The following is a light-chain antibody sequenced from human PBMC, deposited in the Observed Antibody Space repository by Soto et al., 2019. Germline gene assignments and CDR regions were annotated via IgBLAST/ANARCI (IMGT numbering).Light chain of an antibody. V-gene: IGLV2-14*01. J-gene: IGLJ1*01. CDR3: CSYTTNSTYV. CDR2: EVS. Sequence: QSVLTQPASVSGSPGQSITISCTGTSTDIGRYMDISWYQHHPGKAPKLLISEVSRRPLGLSNRFSGSKSGNTAYLTISGLQAEDEADYYCCSYTTNSTYVFGSGTKVTVL. CDR1: STDIGRYMD.